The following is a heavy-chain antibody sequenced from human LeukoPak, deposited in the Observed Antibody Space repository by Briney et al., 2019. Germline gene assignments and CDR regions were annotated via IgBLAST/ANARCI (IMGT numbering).Heavy chain of an antibody. J-gene: IGHJ4*02. D-gene: IGHD3-22*01. Sequence: PSETLSLTCTVSGYSISSGYYWSWIRQPPGKGLEWIGETNHSGSTNYNPSLKSRVTISVDTSKNQFSLKLSSVTAADTAVYYCAREWVTSYYYDSSGYRHWGQGTLVTVSS. V-gene: IGHV4-38-2*02. CDR1: GYSISSGYY. CDR3: AREWVTSYYYDSSGYRH. CDR2: TNHSGST.